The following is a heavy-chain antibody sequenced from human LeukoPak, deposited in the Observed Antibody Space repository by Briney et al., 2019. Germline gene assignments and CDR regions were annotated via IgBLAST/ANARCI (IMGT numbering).Heavy chain of an antibody. CDR3: ARDCSSTSCYVYYMDL. J-gene: IGHJ6*03. V-gene: IGHV1-8*01. Sequence: GASVRVSCKASGYTFTSYDINWVRQATGQGLEWMGWMNPNSGNTGYAQKFQGRVTMTRNTSISTAYMELSSLRSGDTAVYYCARDCSSTSCYVYYMDLWGKGTTVTVSS. CDR1: GYTFTSYD. D-gene: IGHD2-2*01. CDR2: MNPNSGNT.